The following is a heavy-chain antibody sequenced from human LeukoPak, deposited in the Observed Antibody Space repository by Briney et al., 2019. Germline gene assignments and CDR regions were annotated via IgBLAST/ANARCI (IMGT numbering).Heavy chain of an antibody. V-gene: IGHV3-33*01. J-gene: IGHJ4*02. CDR2: IWYDGSNK. CDR1: GFTFSSYG. CDR3: ARDLERYYGSGSYLDY. Sequence: GGSLRLSCAASGFTFSSYGMHWVRQAPGKGLEWVAVIWYDGSNKYYADSVKGRFTISRDNSKNTLYLQMNSLRAEDTAVYYCARDLERYYGSGSYLDYWGQGTLVTASS. D-gene: IGHD3-10*01.